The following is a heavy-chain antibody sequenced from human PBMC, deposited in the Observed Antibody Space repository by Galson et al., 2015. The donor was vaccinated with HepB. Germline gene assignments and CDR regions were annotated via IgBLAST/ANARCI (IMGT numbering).Heavy chain of an antibody. Sequence: SLRLSCAASGFTFSAYAMDWVRQAPGKGLEWVSAISGSGDITYYAGSGKGRFTASRDNSKNTLYLQMNSLRAEDTAIYYCAKSYYDFSGYYAPFNYWGQGTLVTVSS. V-gene: IGHV3-23*01. D-gene: IGHD3-22*01. CDR1: GFTFSAYA. CDR3: AKSYYDFSGYYAPFNY. CDR2: ISGSGDIT. J-gene: IGHJ4*02.